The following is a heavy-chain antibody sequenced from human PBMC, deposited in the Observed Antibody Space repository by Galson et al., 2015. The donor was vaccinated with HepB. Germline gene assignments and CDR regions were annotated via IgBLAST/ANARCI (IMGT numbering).Heavy chain of an antibody. CDR1: GFTFSSYA. Sequence: SLRLSCAASGFTFSSYAMHWVRQAPGKGLEWVAVISYDGSNKYYADSVKGRFTISRDNSKNTLYLRMNSLRAEDTAVYYCARERGHYYDSSGCDYWGQGTLVTVSS. V-gene: IGHV3-30-3*01. CDR3: ARERGHYYDSSGCDY. J-gene: IGHJ4*02. CDR2: ISYDGSNK. D-gene: IGHD3-22*01.